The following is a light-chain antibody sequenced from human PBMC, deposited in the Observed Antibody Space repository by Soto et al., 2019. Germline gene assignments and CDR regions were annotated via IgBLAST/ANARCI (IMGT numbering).Light chain of an antibody. J-gene: IGLJ2*01. CDR3: QSYDSSLSAVV. V-gene: IGLV1-40*01. CDR1: SSNIGAGYD. CDR2: GNS. Sequence: QSVLTQPPSVSGAPGQRGTISCTGSSSNIGAGYDVHWYQQLPGTAPKLLIYGNSNQPSGVPDRFSGSKSGTSASLAITGLRPEDEADYYCQSYDSSLSAVVFGGGTQLTVL.